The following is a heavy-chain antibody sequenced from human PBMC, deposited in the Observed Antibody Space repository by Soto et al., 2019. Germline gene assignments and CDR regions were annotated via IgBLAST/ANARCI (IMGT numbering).Heavy chain of an antibody. D-gene: IGHD4-17*01. CDR2: IKEDGSEK. CDR1: GFSFSSYW. CDR3: AKGLFYGGDFDS. V-gene: IGHV3-7*01. J-gene: IGHJ4*02. Sequence: EVQLVESGGGLVQPGGSLRLSCGASGFSFSSYWMGWVRQAPGKGLEWVANIKEDGSEKYYVDSVKGRVPISRDHGKKSLYLQMNSLRAEDTAVYYCAKGLFYGGDFDSWGQGTLVTVSS.